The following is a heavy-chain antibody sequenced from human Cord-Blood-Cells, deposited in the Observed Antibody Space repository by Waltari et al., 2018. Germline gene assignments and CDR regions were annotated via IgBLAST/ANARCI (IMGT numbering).Heavy chain of an antibody. CDR2: INHSGIP. CDR1: GGSFSGYY. J-gene: IGHJ4*02. Sequence: QVQLQQWGAGLLKPSETLSLTCAVYGGSFSGYYWSWIRQPPGKGLEWIGEINHSGIPTYNPSLKSRVTISVDTSKNQFSLKLSSVTAADTAVYYCAREPVRMGDYWGQGTLVTVSS. D-gene: IGHD1-26*01. CDR3: AREPVRMGDY. V-gene: IGHV4-34*01.